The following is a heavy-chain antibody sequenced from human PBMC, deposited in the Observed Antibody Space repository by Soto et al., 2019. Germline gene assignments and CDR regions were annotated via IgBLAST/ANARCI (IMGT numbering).Heavy chain of an antibody. V-gene: IGHV4-39*01. Sequence: SETLSLTCAVSGGSISSTTYYWAWIRQPPGKGLEWVATIYYSGATYYNPSLRSRLTISIDTSKNQFSLRLSSVTAADTAMYYCARYYDTSNRPYFHHWGQGTRVTVSS. J-gene: IGHJ1*01. CDR3: ARYYDTSNRPYFHH. D-gene: IGHD3-22*01. CDR2: IYYSGAT. CDR1: GGSISSTTYY.